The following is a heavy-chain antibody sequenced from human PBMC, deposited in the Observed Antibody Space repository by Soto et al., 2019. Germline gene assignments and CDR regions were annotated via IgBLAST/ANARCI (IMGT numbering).Heavy chain of an antibody. CDR1: GFTVSSNY. CDR3: ASTSQGGSSSWYVAYYYYGMDV. Sequence: PGGSLRLSCAASGFTVSSNYMSWVRQAPGKGLEWVSVIYSGGSTYYADSVKGRFTISRDNSKNTLYLQMNSLRAEDTAVYYCASTSQGGSSSWYVAYYYYGMDVWGQGTTVTVSS. D-gene: IGHD6-13*01. V-gene: IGHV3-53*01. CDR2: IYSGGST. J-gene: IGHJ6*02.